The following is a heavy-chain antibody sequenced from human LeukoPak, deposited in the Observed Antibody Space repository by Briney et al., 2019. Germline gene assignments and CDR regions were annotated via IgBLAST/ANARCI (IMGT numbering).Heavy chain of an antibody. Sequence: ASVKVSCEASGYTFTSYGISWVRQAPGQGLEWMGCISDYNGNTNYAQKLQGRVTMTTDTSTSTAYMELRSLRSDDTAVYYCARGSHSSSPIPLDYWGQGTLVTVSS. CDR2: ISDYNGNT. V-gene: IGHV1-18*01. CDR1: GYTFTSYG. CDR3: ARGSHSSSPIPLDY. D-gene: IGHD6-6*01. J-gene: IGHJ4*02.